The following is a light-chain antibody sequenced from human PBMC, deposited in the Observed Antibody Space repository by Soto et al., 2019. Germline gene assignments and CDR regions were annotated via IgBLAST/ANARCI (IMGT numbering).Light chain of an antibody. CDR3: QQYDSSPIT. CDR1: QSVSSSY. V-gene: IGKV3-20*01. Sequence: EIVLTQSPGTLSLSPGERATLSFRASQSVSSSYLAWYQQKPGQGPRLLIYGASRRATGIPDRFSGSGSGTDFTLTISRLEPEDFAVYYCQQYDSSPITFGQGTRLEIK. J-gene: IGKJ5*01. CDR2: GAS.